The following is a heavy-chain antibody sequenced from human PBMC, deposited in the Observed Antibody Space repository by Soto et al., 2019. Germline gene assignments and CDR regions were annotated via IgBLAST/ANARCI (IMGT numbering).Heavy chain of an antibody. J-gene: IGHJ3*02. CDR1: GYTFTSYG. V-gene: IGHV1-18*01. CDR3: ASSHDSSGDRQYDAFDI. Sequence: ASVKVSCKASGYTFTSYGISWVRQAPGQGLEWMGWISAYNGNTNYAQKLQGRVTMTTDTSTSTAYMELRSLRSDATAVYYCASSHDSSGDRQYDAFDIWGQGTMVTVSS. D-gene: IGHD3-22*01. CDR2: ISAYNGNT.